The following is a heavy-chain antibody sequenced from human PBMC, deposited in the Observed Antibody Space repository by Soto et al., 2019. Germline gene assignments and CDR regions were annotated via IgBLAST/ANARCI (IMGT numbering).Heavy chain of an antibody. Sequence: ASVKVSCKASGGTFSSYAISWVRQAPGQGLEWMGGIIPIFGTANHAQKFQGRVTITADESTSTAYMELSSLRSEDTAVYYCARVGYSGYDLGWVDPWGQGTLVTVSS. CDR2: IIPIFGTA. V-gene: IGHV1-69*13. CDR3: ARVGYSGYDLGWVDP. D-gene: IGHD5-12*01. CDR1: GGTFSSYA. J-gene: IGHJ5*02.